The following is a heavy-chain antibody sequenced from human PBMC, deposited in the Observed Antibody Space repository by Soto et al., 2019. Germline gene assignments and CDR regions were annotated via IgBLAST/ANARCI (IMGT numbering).Heavy chain of an antibody. V-gene: IGHV3-48*01. D-gene: IGHD3-22*01. CDR1: GFTFSNYS. Sequence: GGSLRLSCAASGFTFSNYSMNWVRQAPGKGLEWVSYISSSRSTIHYADSVKGRFTISRDNAKNSLYLQMNSLRAEDTAVYYCARPYDSSGSGPGYWGQGTLVTVSS. CDR3: ARPYDSSGSGPGY. J-gene: IGHJ4*02. CDR2: ISSSRSTI.